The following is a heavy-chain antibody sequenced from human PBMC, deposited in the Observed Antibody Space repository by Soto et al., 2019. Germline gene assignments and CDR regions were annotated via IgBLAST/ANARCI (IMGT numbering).Heavy chain of an antibody. J-gene: IGHJ6*02. CDR2: IIPIFGTA. V-gene: IGHV1-69*13. Sequence: EASVKVSCKASGGTFSSYAISWVRQAPGQGLEWMGGIIPIFGTANYAQKFQGRVTITADESTSTAYMELSSLRSEDTAVYYCARTTAANYYYYYGMDVWGQGTTVTVSS. D-gene: IGHD2-2*01. CDR1: GGTFSSYA. CDR3: ARTTAANYYYYYGMDV.